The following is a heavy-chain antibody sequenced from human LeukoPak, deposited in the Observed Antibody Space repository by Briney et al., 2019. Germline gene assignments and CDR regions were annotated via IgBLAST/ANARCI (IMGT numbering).Heavy chain of an antibody. J-gene: IGHJ3*02. Sequence: GGSLRLSCAASGFTFSSYAMSWVRQAPGKGLVWVSGINNDGSSTKYADSVKGRFTISRDNAKNTLYLQTNSLRADDMAVYYCARGQGHGFDIWGQGTMVTVSS. V-gene: IGHV3-74*01. CDR2: INNDGSST. CDR1: GFTFSSYA. CDR3: ARGQGHGFDI.